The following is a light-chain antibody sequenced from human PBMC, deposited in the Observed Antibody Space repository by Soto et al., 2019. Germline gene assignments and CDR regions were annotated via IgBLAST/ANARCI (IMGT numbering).Light chain of an antibody. Sequence: QSALTQPASVSGSPGQSITISCTGTSSDVGGYNYVSSYQQHPGKAPKLMIYEVSNRPSGVSNRFSGSKSGNTASLTISGLQNEDEADYYCSSYTSSSTLVFGTGTKVTVL. CDR1: SSDVGGYNY. V-gene: IGLV2-14*01. CDR3: SSYTSSSTLV. J-gene: IGLJ1*01. CDR2: EVS.